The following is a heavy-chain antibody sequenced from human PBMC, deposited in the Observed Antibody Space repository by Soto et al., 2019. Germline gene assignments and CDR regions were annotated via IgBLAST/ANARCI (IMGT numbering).Heavy chain of an antibody. Sequence: VQLVESGGGVVQPGRSLRLSCAASGFTFSSYGMHWVRQAPGKGLEWVGRIRSKANSYATVYAASVKGRFTISRDDSKNTAYLQMNSLKTEDTAVYYCARLWSEREPNFDSWGQGTLVSVSS. D-gene: IGHD1-26*01. CDR3: ARLWSEREPNFDS. CDR2: IRSKANSYAT. V-gene: IGHV3-73*01. J-gene: IGHJ4*02. CDR1: GFTFSSYG.